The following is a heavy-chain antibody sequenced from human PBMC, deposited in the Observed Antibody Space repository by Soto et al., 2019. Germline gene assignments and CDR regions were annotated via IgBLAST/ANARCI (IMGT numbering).Heavy chain of an antibody. CDR3: ARDGVVPAPQLYYYYMDV. D-gene: IGHD2-2*01. CDR1: GFTFSSYS. J-gene: IGHJ6*03. CDR2: ISSSSSYI. V-gene: IGHV3-21*01. Sequence: GGSLRLSCAASGFTFSSYSMNWVRQAPGKGLEWVSSISSSSSYIYYADSVKGRFTISRDNAKNSLYLQMNSLRAEDTAVYYCARDGVVPAPQLYYYYMDVWGKGTTVTVSS.